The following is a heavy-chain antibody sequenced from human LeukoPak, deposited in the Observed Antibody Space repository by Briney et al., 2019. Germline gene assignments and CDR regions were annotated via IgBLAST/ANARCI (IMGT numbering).Heavy chain of an antibody. D-gene: IGHD7-27*01. V-gene: IGHV3-43D*04. J-gene: IGHJ4*02. CDR2: ISWNGGST. CDR3: AKAQNWAFDY. CDR1: GFTFDNYA. Sequence: GGSLRLSCAASGFTFDNYAMLWVRQAPGKGLEWVSLISWNGGSTYYADSVKGRFTISRDNSKNCLYLQMNGLRPEDTALYYCAKAQNWAFDYWGQGTLVTVSS.